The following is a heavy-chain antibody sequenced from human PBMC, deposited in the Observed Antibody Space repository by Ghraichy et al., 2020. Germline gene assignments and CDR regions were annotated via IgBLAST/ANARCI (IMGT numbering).Heavy chain of an antibody. CDR2: ISGSGGST. Sequence: GESLNISCAASGFTFSSYAMSWVRQAPGKGLEWVSGISGSGGSTYYADSVKGRFTISRDNSKNTLYLQMNSLRAEDTAVYYCAKWLASGWSDLDYWGQGTLVTVSS. V-gene: IGHV3-23*01. D-gene: IGHD6-19*01. CDR1: GFTFSSYA. CDR3: AKWLASGWSDLDY. J-gene: IGHJ4*02.